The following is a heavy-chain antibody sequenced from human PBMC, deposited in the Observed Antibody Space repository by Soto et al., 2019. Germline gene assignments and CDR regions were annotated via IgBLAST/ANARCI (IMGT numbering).Heavy chain of an antibody. CDR1: CYSIINYF. Sequence: SETLSLTCALSCYSIINYFCNGILQPAGKGLEWIGRIDNSGSTNYNPSLKSRITMSADTSRNQFSLKLNSVTAADTAVYYYARGGQDLLSGPFDYWGQGALVTVSS. CDR2: IDNSGST. CDR3: ARGGQDLLSGPFDY. V-gene: IGHV4-4*07. J-gene: IGHJ4*02. D-gene: IGHD3-3*01.